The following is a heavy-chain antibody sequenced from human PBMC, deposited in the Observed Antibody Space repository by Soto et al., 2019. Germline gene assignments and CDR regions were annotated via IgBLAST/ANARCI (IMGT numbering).Heavy chain of an antibody. CDR1: GFPLSSYG. D-gene: IGHD3-3*01. CDR3: AKGFYDFWSGYSVGFDYYMDV. Sequence: GGSLRLSCAASGFPLSSYGMHWVRQAPGKGLEWVAVISYDGSNKYYADSVKGRFTISRDNSKNTLYLQMNSLRAEDTAVYYCAKGFYDFWSGYSVGFDYYMDVWGKGTTVTVSS. CDR2: ISYDGSNK. V-gene: IGHV3-30*18. J-gene: IGHJ6*03.